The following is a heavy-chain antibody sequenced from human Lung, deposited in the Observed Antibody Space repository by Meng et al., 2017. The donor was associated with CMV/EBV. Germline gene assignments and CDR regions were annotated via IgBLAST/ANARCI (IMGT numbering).Heavy chain of an antibody. CDR3: LRRSGGSV. CDR1: GDSITNHNW. J-gene: IGHJ1*01. V-gene: IGHV4-4*02. CDR2: IPHRGSS. D-gene: IGHD3-10*01. Sequence: QWQCRESGPALGKPSETLSLTCAVSGDSITNHNWWAWVRQPPGKGLEWIGEIPHRGSSAYNPSLKSRVSMSIDKSKNQFSLKLTSVTAADTAVYHCLRRSGGSVWGQGALVTVSS.